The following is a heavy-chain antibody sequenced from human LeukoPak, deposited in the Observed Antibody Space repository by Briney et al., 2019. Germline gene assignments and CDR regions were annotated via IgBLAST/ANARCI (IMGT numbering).Heavy chain of an antibody. CDR3: ARHKSDYADYHAL. J-gene: IGHJ4*02. D-gene: IGHD4-17*01. CDR1: DGSMRGYY. CDR2: TYYSEST. V-gene: IGHV4-59*08. Sequence: PSETLSLTCTVSDGSMRGYYWSWIRQPPGKGLEWIGYTYYSESTNYNPSLKRRVTISEDRSMNQFSLKLSSVTAADTAVYYCARHKSDYADYHALWGQGTLVTVSS.